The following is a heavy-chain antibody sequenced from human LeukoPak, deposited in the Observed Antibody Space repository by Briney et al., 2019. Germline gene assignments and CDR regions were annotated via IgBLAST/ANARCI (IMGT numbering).Heavy chain of an antibody. CDR3: AGKGVGW. D-gene: IGHD6-19*01. CDR1: GFIFNTYS. CDR2: ISRDSSEI. J-gene: IGHJ4*02. V-gene: IGHV3-21*01. Sequence: PGGSLTLSCAASGFIFNTYSMNWVRQAPGKGLEWVSYISRDSSEIHYADSVKGLFTISRDNAKNSLYLQMNSLRAEDTAVYYCAGKGVGWWGQGTLVTVSS.